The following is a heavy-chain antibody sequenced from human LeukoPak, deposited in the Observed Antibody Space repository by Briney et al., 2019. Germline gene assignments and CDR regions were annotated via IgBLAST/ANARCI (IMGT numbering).Heavy chain of an antibody. Sequence: TGGSLRLSCAASGFTFSSYGMTWVRQAPGKGLEWVSAISGSGGTTYYADSVKGRFTISRDNSKNTLYLQMNSLRAEDTAVYYCAKTWIPYSSGTNWFDPWGQGTLVTVSS. V-gene: IGHV3-23*01. D-gene: IGHD6-19*01. J-gene: IGHJ5*02. CDR3: AKTWIPYSSGTNWFDP. CDR1: GFTFSSYG. CDR2: ISGSGGTT.